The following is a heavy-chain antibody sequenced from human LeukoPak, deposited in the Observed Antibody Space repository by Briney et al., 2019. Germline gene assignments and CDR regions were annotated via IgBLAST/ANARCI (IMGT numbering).Heavy chain of an antibody. J-gene: IGHJ4*02. D-gene: IGHD7-27*01. CDR2: INSDGSST. CDR3: ARGPSGWGSLDS. CDR1: GFTFSSYW. Sequence: GGSLRLSCAASGFTFSSYWMHWVRQAPGKGLVWVSRINSDGSSTNYADSVKGRFTISRDNAKNTLYLQVKSLRAEDTAVYYCARGPSGWGSLDSWSQGTLVTVSS. V-gene: IGHV3-74*01.